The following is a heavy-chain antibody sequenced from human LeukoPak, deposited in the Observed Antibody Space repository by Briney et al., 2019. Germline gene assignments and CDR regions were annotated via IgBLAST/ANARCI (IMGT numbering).Heavy chain of an antibody. CDR3: ARGPYGSGSYYKFDY. D-gene: IGHD3-10*01. V-gene: IGHV1-18*01. CDR2: ISAYNGNT. Sequence: GASVKVSCKASGYTLTSYGISWVRQAPGQGLEWMGWISAYNGNTNYARKLQGRVTMTTDTSTSTAYMELRSLRSDDTAVYYCARGPYGSGSYYKFDYWGQGTLVTVSS. J-gene: IGHJ4*02. CDR1: GYTLTSYG.